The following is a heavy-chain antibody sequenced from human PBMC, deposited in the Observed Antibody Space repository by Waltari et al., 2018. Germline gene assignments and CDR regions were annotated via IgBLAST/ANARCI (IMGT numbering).Heavy chain of an antibody. Sequence: QVHLQESGQGLVKPSGTLSLTCAVSGDSISGTYWWSWVRQSPEKGLEWIGQVHHSGKTHYNPSLQSRVAISVDKPKNQFSLNLNSVTAADTAIYYCAGDRAIGLFFDYWGRGTLVTVSS. V-gene: IGHV4-4*02. CDR2: VHHSGKT. CDR3: AGDRAIGLFFDY. J-gene: IGHJ4*02. CDR1: GDSISGTYW. D-gene: IGHD2-2*01.